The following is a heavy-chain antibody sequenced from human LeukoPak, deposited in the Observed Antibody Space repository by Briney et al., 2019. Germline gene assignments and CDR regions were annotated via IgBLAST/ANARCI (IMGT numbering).Heavy chain of an antibody. D-gene: IGHD2-2*01. CDR3: ARGGYGLYCSCTSCYFPFDP. V-gene: IGHV4-34*01. J-gene: IGHJ5*02. Sequence: SETLSLTCAVYGGSFSGYYWSWIRQPPGKGLEWIGEINHSGSTNYNPSLKSRVTTSVDTSKNQFSLKLSSVTAADTAVYYCARGGYGLYCSCTSCYFPFDPWGQGTLVTVSS. CDR1: GGSFSGYY. CDR2: INHSGST.